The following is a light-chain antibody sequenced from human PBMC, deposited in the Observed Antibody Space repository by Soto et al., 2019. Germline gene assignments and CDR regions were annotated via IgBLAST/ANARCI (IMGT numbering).Light chain of an antibody. CDR3: QHYENLPT. V-gene: IGKV1-33*01. CDR2: DAS. CDR1: RNINNY. J-gene: IGKJ5*01. Sequence: DVQMTQAASCLSASVGDRVTITCQASRNINNYLNWYQQKPARAPKLLTYDASNLEAGVPSSFRGSGSGTDFNFTISRLQPEDIATYYCQHYENLPTFGPGTRLEIK.